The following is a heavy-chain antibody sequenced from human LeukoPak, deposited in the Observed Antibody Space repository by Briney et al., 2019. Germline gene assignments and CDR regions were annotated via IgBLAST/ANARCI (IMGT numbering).Heavy chain of an antibody. D-gene: IGHD2-2*01. CDR3: ARDLEPAASSPNWFDP. CDR2: IIPILGIA. CDR1: GGTFSSYA. Sequence: GASVKVSCKASGGTFSSYAISWVRQAPGQGLEWMGRIIPILGIANYAQKFQGRVTITADKSTSTAYMELSSLRSEDTAVYYCARDLEPAASSPNWFDPWGQGTLVTVSS. J-gene: IGHJ5*02. V-gene: IGHV1-69*04.